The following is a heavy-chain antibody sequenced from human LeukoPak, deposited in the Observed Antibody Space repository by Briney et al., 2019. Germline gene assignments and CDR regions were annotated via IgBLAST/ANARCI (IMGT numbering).Heavy chain of an antibody. V-gene: IGHV3-30-3*01. Sequence: SGRSLRLSCAASGFTFSSYAMNWVRQAPGKGLEWVPVISYDGSDKYYADSVKGRFTISRDNSKNTLYLQMKSLRDEDTAVYYCARVLGIVVVPSYGMDVWGQGTTVTVSS. CDR2: ISYDGSDK. CDR3: ARVLGIVVVPSYGMDV. J-gene: IGHJ6*02. D-gene: IGHD2-2*03. CDR1: GFTFSSYA.